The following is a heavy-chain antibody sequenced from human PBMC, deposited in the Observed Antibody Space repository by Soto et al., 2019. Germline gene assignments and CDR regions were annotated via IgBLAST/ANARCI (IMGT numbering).Heavy chain of an antibody. V-gene: IGHV1-3*01. Sequence: ASVKVSCKASGYTFTSYAMHWVRQAPGQRLEWMGWINAGNGNTKYSQKFQGRVTITRDTSASTAYMELSSLRSEDTAVYYCARQRLVVVPAASAYDIWGQGTMVTVSS. CDR2: INAGNGNT. D-gene: IGHD2-2*01. CDR3: ARQRLVVVPAASAYDI. CDR1: GYTFTSYA. J-gene: IGHJ3*02.